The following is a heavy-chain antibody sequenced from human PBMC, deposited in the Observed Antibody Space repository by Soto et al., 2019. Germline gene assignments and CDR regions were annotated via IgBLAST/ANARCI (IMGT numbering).Heavy chain of an antibody. D-gene: IGHD5-12*01. Sequence: SVKVSCKASGGTFSSYAISWVRQAPGQGLEWMGGIIPIFGTANYAQKFQGRVTITADKSTSTAYMELSSLRSEDTAVYYCARSSGYSGYANDWGQGTLVTVSS. CDR3: ARSSGYSGYAND. V-gene: IGHV1-69*06. CDR2: IIPIFGTA. CDR1: GGTFSSYA. J-gene: IGHJ4*02.